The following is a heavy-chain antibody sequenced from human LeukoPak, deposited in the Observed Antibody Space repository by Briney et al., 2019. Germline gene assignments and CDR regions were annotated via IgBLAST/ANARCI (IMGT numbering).Heavy chain of an antibody. CDR2: IHSSGAT. CDR1: GFTVSSNY. V-gene: IGHV3-66*01. D-gene: IGHD5-18*01. J-gene: IGHJ4*02. Sequence: GGSLRLSCAALGFTVSSNYMSWVRQAPGKGLEWVSVIHSSGATYYADSVKGRFTISRDNSKNTVFLQMNSLRAEDTAVYHCARDALGRGSSYLTGDQWGQGTLVTVSA. CDR3: ARDALGRGSSYLTGDQ.